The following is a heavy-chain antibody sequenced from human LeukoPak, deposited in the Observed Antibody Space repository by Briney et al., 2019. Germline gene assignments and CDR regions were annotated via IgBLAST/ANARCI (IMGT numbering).Heavy chain of an antibody. D-gene: IGHD6-13*01. CDR1: GYTLTELS. CDR3: ARTLTVAGGKYFQH. J-gene: IGHJ1*01. V-gene: IGHV7-4-1*02. CDR2: INTNTGNP. Sequence: ASVKVSCKVSGYTLTELSMHWVRQAPGQGLEWMGWINTNTGNPTYVQGFTGRFVFSLDTSVSTAYLQISSLKAEDTAVYYCARTLTVAGGKYFQHWGQGTLVTVSS.